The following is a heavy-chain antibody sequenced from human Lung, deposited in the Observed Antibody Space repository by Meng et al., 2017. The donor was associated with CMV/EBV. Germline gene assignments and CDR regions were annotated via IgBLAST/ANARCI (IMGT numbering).Heavy chain of an antibody. V-gene: IGHV3-21*01. Sequence: ESXKISXAASGFTFSSYSMNWVRQAPGKGLEWVPSISSSSSYIYYADSVKGRFTISRDNAKNSLYLQMNSLRAEDTAVYYCARDSSSSYYYYGMHVWGQGPTVTVSS. J-gene: IGHJ6*02. CDR2: ISSSSSYI. CDR1: GFTFSSYS. CDR3: ARDSSSSYYYYGMHV. D-gene: IGHD6-6*01.